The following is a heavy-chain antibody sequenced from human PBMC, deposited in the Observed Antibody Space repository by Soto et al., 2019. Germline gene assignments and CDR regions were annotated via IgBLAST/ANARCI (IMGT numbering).Heavy chain of an antibody. CDR1: GGSISSSSYY. CDR2: IYYSGST. J-gene: IGHJ4*02. Sequence: QLQLQESGPGLVKPSETLSLTCTVSGGSISSSSYYWGWIRQPPGKGLEWIGSIYYSGSTYYNPSLKSRVTVSVGTSKNQFSLKLSSVTAADTAVYYCARVPGFEAATFDYCGQGTLVTVSS. V-gene: IGHV4-39*01. D-gene: IGHD1-26*01. CDR3: ARVPGFEAATFDY.